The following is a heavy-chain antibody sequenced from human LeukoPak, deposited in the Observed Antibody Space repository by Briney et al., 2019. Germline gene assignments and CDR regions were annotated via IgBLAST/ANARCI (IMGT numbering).Heavy chain of an antibody. CDR1: DYSISSDYY. J-gene: IGHJ3*01. V-gene: IGHV4-38-2*02. Sequence: SETLSLTCTVSDYSISSDYYCAWIRQPPGKGLEWIGEINHSGSTNYNPSLKSRVTISVDTSKNQFSLKLSSVTAADTAVYYCARQKLGYDSTADWYFDLWGQGTMVTVSS. D-gene: IGHD3-22*01. CDR2: INHSGST. CDR3: ARQKLGYDSTADWYFDL.